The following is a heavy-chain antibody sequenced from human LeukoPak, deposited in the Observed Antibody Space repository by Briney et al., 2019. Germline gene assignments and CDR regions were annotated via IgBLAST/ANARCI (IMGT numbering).Heavy chain of an antibody. V-gene: IGHV1-18*01. CDR1: GYTFTTYG. J-gene: IGHJ4*02. CDR2: ISAYNGNT. D-gene: IGHD6-13*01. Sequence: ASVTVSCKASGYTFTTYGFSWVRQAPGQGLEWMGWISAYNGNTNYAQKLQGRVTMTTDTSTTTAYMELRSLGSDDTAVYYCARDHSSSGQLFDYWGQGTLVTVSS. CDR3: ARDHSSSGQLFDY.